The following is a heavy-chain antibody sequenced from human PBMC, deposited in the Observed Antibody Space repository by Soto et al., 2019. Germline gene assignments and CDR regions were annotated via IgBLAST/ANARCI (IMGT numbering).Heavy chain of an antibody. CDR3: ARDQLYYNDISGRPLNAFDV. Sequence: GFLRLSCAASVFTFRNYGMNWVRQAPGKGLEWVSYIGIGSSTTYYADSVKGRFTISRDNAKNSLYLQMNSLRAEDTAVYYCARDQLYYNDISGRPLNAFDVWGQGTMVTVSS. CDR2: IGIGSSTT. J-gene: IGHJ3*01. D-gene: IGHD3-22*01. V-gene: IGHV3-48*01. CDR1: VFTFRNYG.